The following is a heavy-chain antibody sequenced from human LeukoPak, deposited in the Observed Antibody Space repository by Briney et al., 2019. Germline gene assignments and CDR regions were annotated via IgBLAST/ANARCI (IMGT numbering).Heavy chain of an antibody. D-gene: IGHD3-9*01. CDR2: IYPYNSET. V-gene: IGHV5-51*01. Sequence: GESLKISCRVSGYTFSDYWIGWVRQEPVKGLEWMGIIYPYNSETRYNPSFQGQVTTSVDMSISTTYLQWDSLKAPDTAMYYCPTSSVRYWGQGALVTVSS. J-gene: IGHJ4*02. CDR3: PTSSVRY. CDR1: GYTFSDYW.